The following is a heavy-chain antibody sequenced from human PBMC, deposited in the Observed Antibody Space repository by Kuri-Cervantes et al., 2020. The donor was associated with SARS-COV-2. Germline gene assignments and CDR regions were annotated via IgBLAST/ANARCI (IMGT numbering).Heavy chain of an antibody. D-gene: IGHD2-15*01. CDR2: IYYSGST. Sequence: SETLSLTCTVSGGSISSYYWSWIRQPPGKGLEWIGYIYYSGSTNYNPSLKSRVTISVDTSKNQFSLKLSSVTAADTAAYYCARGDCSGGSCYGMDVWGQGTTVTVSS. J-gene: IGHJ6*02. V-gene: IGHV4-59*01. CDR1: GGSISSYY. CDR3: ARGDCSGGSCYGMDV.